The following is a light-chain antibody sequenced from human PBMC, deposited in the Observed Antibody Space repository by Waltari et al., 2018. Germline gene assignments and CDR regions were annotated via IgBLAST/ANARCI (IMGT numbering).Light chain of an antibody. V-gene: IGKV2-30*02. CDR1: QSPVHSDGNTY. J-gene: IGKJ2*01. CDR2: KVS. Sequence: DVVMTQSPLSLPVTLGQPASISCRSSQSPVHSDGNTYLKWFQQRPGQCPRRLIYKVSKRDSGVADRFSGSGSGTGFTLKSSSVEAEDVGVYYCMQGSHWPRTFGQGTKLEI. CDR3: MQGSHWPRT.